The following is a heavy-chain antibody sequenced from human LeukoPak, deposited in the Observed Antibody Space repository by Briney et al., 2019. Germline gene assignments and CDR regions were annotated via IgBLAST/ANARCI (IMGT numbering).Heavy chain of an antibody. J-gene: IGHJ5*02. CDR2: MSPNGDNT. D-gene: IGHD4-23*01. CDR1: GYTFSNYG. Sequence: GASVKVSCKTSGYTFSNYGFSWVRQAPGQGLEWMGWMSPNGDNTGYAQKFQGRVTFTRDTSISTAYMELRSLTSEDTAVYYCARDYGGSSGWFDPWGQGTLVTVSS. V-gene: IGHV1-8*01. CDR3: ARDYGGSSGWFDP.